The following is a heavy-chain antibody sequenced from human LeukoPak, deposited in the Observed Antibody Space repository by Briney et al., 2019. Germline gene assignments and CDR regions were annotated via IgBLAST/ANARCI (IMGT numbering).Heavy chain of an antibody. CDR3: AKGSYYDSSGSSYFDY. CDR2: ISGSGDNT. J-gene: IGHJ4*02. D-gene: IGHD3-22*01. V-gene: IGHV3-23*01. CDR1: GFTFSSYT. Sequence: GGSLRLSCAASGFTFSSYTMHWIRQAPGKGLEWVSGISGSGDNTYYADSVKGRFTISRDNSKNTLYVQVNSLGTEDTAAYYCAKGSYYDSSGSSYFDYWGQGTLVTVSS.